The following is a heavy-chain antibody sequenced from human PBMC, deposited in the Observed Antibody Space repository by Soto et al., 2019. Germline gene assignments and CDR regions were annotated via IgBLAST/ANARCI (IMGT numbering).Heavy chain of an antibody. Sequence: ASVKVSCKASGYTFSIYGINWVRQAPGQGLEWMGWTRPNNGNTKYAQNVQGRVTMTTDTSTSTAYMELRSLRPDDTAVYSCVIDLYDSRIYYTLCGGQETRVT. D-gene: IGHD3-10*01. CDR1: GYTFSIYG. V-gene: IGHV1-18*01. J-gene: IGHJ4*02. CDR2: TRPNNGNT. CDR3: VIDLYDSRIYYTLC.